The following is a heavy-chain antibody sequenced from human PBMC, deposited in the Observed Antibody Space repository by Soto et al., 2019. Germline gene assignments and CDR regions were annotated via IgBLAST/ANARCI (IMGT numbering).Heavy chain of an antibody. D-gene: IGHD1-26*01. J-gene: IGHJ2*01. CDR1: GGTFSSYA. CDR3: ARAKSGSYNYGNWYFDL. Sequence: QVQLVQSGAEVKKPGSSVKVSCKASGGTFSSYAISWVRQAPGQGLEWMGGIIPIFGTANYAQKLQGRVTITADESTSTAYMELSSVRSEDTAVYYCARAKSGSYNYGNWYFDLWGRGTLVTVSS. CDR2: IIPIFGTA. V-gene: IGHV1-69*01.